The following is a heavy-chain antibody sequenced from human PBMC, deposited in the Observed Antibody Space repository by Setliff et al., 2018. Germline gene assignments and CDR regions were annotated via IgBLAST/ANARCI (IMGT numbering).Heavy chain of an antibody. CDR2: IRSKTDGGAT. CDR1: GFSFNDAW. V-gene: IGHV3-15*01. CDR3: TTGTNYFGSGSTSHYYYYMDV. J-gene: IGHJ6*03. Sequence: PGGSLRLSCAASGFSFNDAWMNWVRQAPGKGLEWVGHIRSKTDGGATSYAAPVQGRFTISRDDSTNTLYLHMNSLTTEDTGVYYCTTGTNYFGSGSTSHYYYYMDVWGKGTTVTV. D-gene: IGHD3-10*01.